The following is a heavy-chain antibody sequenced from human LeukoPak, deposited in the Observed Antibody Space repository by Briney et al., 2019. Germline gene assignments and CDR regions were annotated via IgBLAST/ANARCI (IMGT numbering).Heavy chain of an antibody. Sequence: GASVKVPCKASGGTFSSYAISWVRQAPGQGLEWMGRIIPILGIANYAQKFQGRVTITADKSTSTAYMGLSSLRSEDTAVYYCARAGITMVRGGLLMDVWGQGTTVTVSS. CDR2: IIPILGIA. V-gene: IGHV1-69*04. CDR3: ARAGITMVRGGLLMDV. D-gene: IGHD3-10*01. J-gene: IGHJ6*02. CDR1: GGTFSSYA.